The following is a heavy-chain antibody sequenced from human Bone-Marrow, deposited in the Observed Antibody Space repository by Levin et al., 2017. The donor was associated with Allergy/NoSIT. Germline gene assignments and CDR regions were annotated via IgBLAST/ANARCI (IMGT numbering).Heavy chain of an antibody. CDR1: GYTFTGYY. Sequence: GESLKISCKASGYTFTGYYMHWVRQAPGQGLEWMGRINPNSGGTNYAQKFQGRVTMTRDTSISTAYMELSRLRSDDTAVYYCARDHYGDYGDYWGQGTLVTVSS. J-gene: IGHJ4*02. CDR3: ARDHYGDYGDY. CDR2: INPNSGGT. D-gene: IGHD4-17*01. V-gene: IGHV1-2*06.